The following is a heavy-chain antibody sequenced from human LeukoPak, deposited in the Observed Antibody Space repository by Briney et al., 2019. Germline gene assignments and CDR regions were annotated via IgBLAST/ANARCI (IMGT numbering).Heavy chain of an antibody. CDR2: VYYTGTT. Sequence: SETLSLTCTVSGGSTSSYYWSWIRQPPGKGPEWIGYVYYTGTTNYNTSLKSRVTISIDTSKNQFSLKLSSVTAADTAVYYCARFDDSGGNWLDPWGQGTLLTVSS. J-gene: IGHJ5*02. D-gene: IGHD4-23*01. V-gene: IGHV4-59*01. CDR1: GGSTSSYY. CDR3: ARFDDSGGNWLDP.